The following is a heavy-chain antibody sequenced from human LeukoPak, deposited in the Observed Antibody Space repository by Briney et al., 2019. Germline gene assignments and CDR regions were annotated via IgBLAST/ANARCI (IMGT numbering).Heavy chain of an antibody. Sequence: GGSLRLSCAASGFTFTTYWMTWVRQAPGKGLEWVANIKQDGSDKYYMDSLKGRFTISRDNANNELYLQMNSLRDEDTAVYYCARVAAAVPDYWGQGTVVTVSS. D-gene: IGHD6-13*01. CDR1: GFTFTTYW. CDR2: IKQDGSDK. V-gene: IGHV3-7*04. J-gene: IGHJ4*02. CDR3: ARVAAAVPDY.